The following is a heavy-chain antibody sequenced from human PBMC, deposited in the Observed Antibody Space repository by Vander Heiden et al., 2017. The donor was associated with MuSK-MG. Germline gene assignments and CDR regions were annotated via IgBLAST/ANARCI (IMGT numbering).Heavy chain of an antibody. D-gene: IGHD1-26*01. CDR2: INPSGGST. CDR1: GYTFTSYY. Sequence: QVQLVQSGAEVKKPGASVKVSCKASGYTFTSYYMHWVRQAPGQGLEWMGIINPSGGSTSYAQKVQGRVTMTRDTSTSTVYMELSSMRSEDTAVYYCARSAWGATPAFDIWGQGTMVTVSS. V-gene: IGHV1-46*01. CDR3: ARSAWGATPAFDI. J-gene: IGHJ3*02.